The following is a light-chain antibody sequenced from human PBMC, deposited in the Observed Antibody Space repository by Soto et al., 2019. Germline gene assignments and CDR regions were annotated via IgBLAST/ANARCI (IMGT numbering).Light chain of an antibody. J-gene: IGLJ1*01. CDR1: SSDVGGYDY. CDR3: SSYTGGNPSYV. CDR2: EVT. V-gene: IGLV2-8*01. Sequence: QSVLTQPPSASGSPGQSVTISCTGTSSDVGGYDYVSWYQQYPGKAPKLMIYEVTIRPSGVSDRFSGSKSGNTASLTVSGLQAEDEADYYCSSYTGGNPSYVFGNGTKVTVL.